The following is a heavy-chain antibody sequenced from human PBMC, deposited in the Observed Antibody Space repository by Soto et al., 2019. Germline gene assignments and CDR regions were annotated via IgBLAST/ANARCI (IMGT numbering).Heavy chain of an antibody. J-gene: IGHJ6*02. CDR3: AKEVEVAAYGMDV. V-gene: IGHV3-30*18. Sequence: QVQLVESGGGVVQPGRSLRLSCAASGFTFSSYGMHWVRQAPGKGLEWVAVISYDGSNKYYADSVKGRFTISRDNSQNTLYLQMNSLKAEDTAVYYCAKEVEVAAYGMDVWGQGTTVTVSS. D-gene: IGHD6-19*01. CDR1: GFTFSSYG. CDR2: ISYDGSNK.